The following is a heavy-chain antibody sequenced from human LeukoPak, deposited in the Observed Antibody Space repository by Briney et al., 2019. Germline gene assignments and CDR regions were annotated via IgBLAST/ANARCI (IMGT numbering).Heavy chain of an antibody. J-gene: IGHJ4*02. CDR1: GFTFSGYS. D-gene: IGHD5-18*01. Sequence: GGSLRLSCAASGFTFSGYSMNWVRQAPGKGLEWVSYISTSSTTIYYADSVKGRFTISRDNAKNSLYLQMNSLRVDDTAVYYCVRDRGYSSFDYWGQGTLVTVSS. V-gene: IGHV3-48*01. CDR2: ISTSSTTI. CDR3: VRDRGYSSFDY.